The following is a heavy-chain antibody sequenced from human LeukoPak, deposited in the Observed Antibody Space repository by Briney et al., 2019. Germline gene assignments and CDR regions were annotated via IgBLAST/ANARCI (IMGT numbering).Heavy chain of an antibody. CDR2: ISSSSSYI. CDR3: VRSYRDLTGYYNHFDY. CDR1: GFTFSSYS. V-gene: IGHV3-21*01. Sequence: GGSLRLSCAASGFTFSSYSMNWVRQAPGKGLEWVSSISSSSSYIYYADSVKGRFTISRDNAKNTLYLQMSSLRPEDTAVYYCVRSYRDLTGYYNHFDYWGQGNLVTVSS. D-gene: IGHD3-9*01. J-gene: IGHJ4*02.